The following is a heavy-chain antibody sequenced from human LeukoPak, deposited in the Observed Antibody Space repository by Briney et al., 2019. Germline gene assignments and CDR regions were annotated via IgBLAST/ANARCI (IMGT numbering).Heavy chain of an antibody. CDR3: VRDWRNGANCAGDCLES. Sequence: QTGRSLRLSCAASGFTFSTYALTWVRQAPGKWLEWVSSIGAPSVTYYPESVKGRFTIAGDNSKATVFLQLSGLRVEDTAVYYCVRDWRNGANCAGDCLESWGQGTLVIVSA. V-gene: IGHV3-23*01. CDR1: GFTFSTYA. J-gene: IGHJ4*02. CDR2: IGAPSVT. D-gene: IGHD2-21*02.